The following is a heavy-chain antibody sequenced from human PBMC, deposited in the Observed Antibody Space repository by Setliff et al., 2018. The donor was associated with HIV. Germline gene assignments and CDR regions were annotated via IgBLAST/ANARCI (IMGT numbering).Heavy chain of an antibody. CDR3: AAWGYCSSTSCPYYYYYYMDV. J-gene: IGHJ6*03. CDR1: GFTFSSYS. CDR2: ISSSSSTI. Sequence: GGSLRLSCAASGFTFSSYSMNWVRQAPGKGLEWVSCISSSSSTIYYADSMKGRFTISRDNAKNSLYLQMNSLRAEDTAVYYCAAWGYCSSTSCPYYYYYYMDVWGKGTTVTVSS. V-gene: IGHV3-48*01. D-gene: IGHD2-2*01.